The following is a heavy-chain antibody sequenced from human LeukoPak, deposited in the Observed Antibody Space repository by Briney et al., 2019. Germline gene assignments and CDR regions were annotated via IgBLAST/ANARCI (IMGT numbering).Heavy chain of an antibody. CDR3: ARDRDSYSYGPFDY. V-gene: IGHV3-74*01. CDR2: INSGGTVT. CDR1: GFTFSDFW. J-gene: IGHJ4*02. Sequence: GGSLRLSCAASGFTFSDFWMHWVRQAPGKGLVWVSRINSGGTVTNYADSVKGRLTISRDNAKNTLYLQMNSLRAEDTAVYYCARDRDSYSYGPFDYWGQGTLVTVSS. D-gene: IGHD5-18*01.